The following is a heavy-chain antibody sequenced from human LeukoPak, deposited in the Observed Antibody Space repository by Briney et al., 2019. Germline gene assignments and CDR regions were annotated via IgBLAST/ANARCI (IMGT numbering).Heavy chain of an antibody. V-gene: IGHV3-23*01. D-gene: IGHD3-3*01. CDR2: IRGGGDSK. CDR3: ARGLEWQDTRPHY. Sequence: GGSLRLSCAASGFIFSDYGLSWVRQAPGKGLEWVSAIRGGGDSKHYADFVKGRFTISRDNSKNTIYLQMNGLRDEDTAVYYCARGLEWQDTRPHYWGQGTLVSVSS. J-gene: IGHJ4*02. CDR1: GFIFSDYG.